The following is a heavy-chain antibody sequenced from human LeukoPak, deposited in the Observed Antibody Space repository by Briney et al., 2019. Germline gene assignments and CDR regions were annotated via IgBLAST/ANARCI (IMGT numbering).Heavy chain of an antibody. J-gene: IGHJ4*02. CDR1: GFAFSNSW. V-gene: IGHV3-74*01. CDR2: IISDGSRT. Sequence: GGSLRLSCAASGFAFSNSWMHWVRQSPGKGLVWVSRIISDGSRTSYADSVKGRFTISRDNAKNTLYLQMNSLRAEDTAVYYCARDGSLPDYWGQRTLVTVSS. CDR3: ARDGSLPDY.